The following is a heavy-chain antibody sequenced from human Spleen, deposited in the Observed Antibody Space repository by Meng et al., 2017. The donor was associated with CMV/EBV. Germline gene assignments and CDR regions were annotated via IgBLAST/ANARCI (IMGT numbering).Heavy chain of an antibody. CDR3: ASGPPYSSSWYYFDY. Sequence: GSLRLSCTVSGGSINSSYWNWIRQPPGKGLEWIGFINHSGSTKYNPALKSQVIISVDTSKNQFSLKLSSVTAADTAVYYCASGPPYSSSWYYFDYWGQGTLVTVSS. J-gene: IGHJ4*02. CDR1: GGSINSSY. D-gene: IGHD6-13*01. CDR2: INHSGST. V-gene: IGHV4-59*01.